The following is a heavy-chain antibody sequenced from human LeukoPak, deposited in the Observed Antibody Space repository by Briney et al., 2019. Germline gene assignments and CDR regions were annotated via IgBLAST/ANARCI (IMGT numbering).Heavy chain of an antibody. CDR1: GFTFSSYA. CDR2: ISSSSSTI. Sequence: GGSLRLSCAASGFTFSSYAMNWVRQAPGKGLEWVSYISSSSSTIYYADSVKGRFTISRDNAKNSLYLQMNSLRAEDTAVYYCARLRAPYYFDYWGQGTLVTVSS. CDR3: ARLRAPYYFDY. V-gene: IGHV3-48*01. J-gene: IGHJ4*02.